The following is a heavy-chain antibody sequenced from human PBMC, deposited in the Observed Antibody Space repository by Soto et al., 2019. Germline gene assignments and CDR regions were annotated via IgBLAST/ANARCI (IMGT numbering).Heavy chain of an antibody. J-gene: IGHJ3*02. CDR3: ARGRGQYCSSTSCQTYSNDAFDI. V-gene: IGHV3-33*01. D-gene: IGHD2-2*01. Sequence: GGSLRLSCAASGFTFSSYGMHWVRQAPGKGLEWVAVIWYDGSNKYYADSVKGRFTISRDNSKNTLYLQMNSLRAEDTAVYYCARGRGQYCSSTSCQTYSNDAFDIWGQGTMVTVSS. CDR2: IWYDGSNK. CDR1: GFTFSSYG.